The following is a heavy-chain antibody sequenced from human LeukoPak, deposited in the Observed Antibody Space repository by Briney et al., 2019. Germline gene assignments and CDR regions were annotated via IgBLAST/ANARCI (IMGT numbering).Heavy chain of an antibody. CDR3: AKDQGRGYTYGLYYFDN. CDR2: INPNSGDT. CDR1: GYSFTGYY. D-gene: IGHD5-18*01. Sequence: ASVKVSCKASGYSFTGYYMHWVRQAPGQGLEWMGWINPNSGDTNYAQKFQGRVSMTRDTSISTAYMELSRLRSDDTAVYYCAKDQGRGYTYGLYYFDNWGQGALVTVSS. J-gene: IGHJ4*02. V-gene: IGHV1-2*02.